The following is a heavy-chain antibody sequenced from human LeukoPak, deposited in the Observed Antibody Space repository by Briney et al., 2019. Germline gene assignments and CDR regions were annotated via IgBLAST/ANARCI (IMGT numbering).Heavy chain of an antibody. Sequence: ASVKVSCKATGFTFTNYDINWVRQATGQGLEWMGWMNPINGNTGYAQKFQGRVTTTRDTSISTAYMELRSLTSEDTAVYYCARDWGGSDAFDIWGQGTMVTVSS. CDR2: MNPINGNT. D-gene: IGHD3-16*01. CDR1: GFTFTNYD. J-gene: IGHJ3*02. V-gene: IGHV1-8*01. CDR3: ARDWGGSDAFDI.